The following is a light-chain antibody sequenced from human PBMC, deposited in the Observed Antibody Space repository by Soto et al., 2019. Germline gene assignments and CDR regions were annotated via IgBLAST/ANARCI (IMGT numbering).Light chain of an antibody. CDR3: GAWDDSLNGWV. CDR1: NSDIGSNT. Sequence: QSVLTQPPSASGTPGQRVSISCSGSNSDIGSNTVNWYQQLPGSAPKLLIYSNSQRRSGVPARLSGSKSGTSASLAINGLQPEDEADYYCGAWDDSLNGWVFGGGTKVTVL. V-gene: IGLV1-44*01. CDR2: SNS. J-gene: IGLJ3*02.